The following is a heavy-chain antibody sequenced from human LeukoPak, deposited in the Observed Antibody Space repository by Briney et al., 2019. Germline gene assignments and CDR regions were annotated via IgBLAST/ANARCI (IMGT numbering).Heavy chain of an antibody. J-gene: IGHJ4*02. CDR1: GGSISSSSYY. Sequence: KPSETLSLTCTVSGGSISSSSYYWGWIRQPPGKGLERIGSIYYSGSTYYNPSLKSRVTISVDRSKNQFSLKLSSVTAADTAVYYCARGATQLWVYWGQGTLVTVSS. CDR3: ARGATQLWVY. V-gene: IGHV4-39*07. D-gene: IGHD5-18*01. CDR2: IYYSGST.